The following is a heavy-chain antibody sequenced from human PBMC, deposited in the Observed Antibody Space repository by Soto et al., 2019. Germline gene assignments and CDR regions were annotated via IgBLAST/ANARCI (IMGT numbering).Heavy chain of an antibody. V-gene: IGHV4-31*03. J-gene: IGHJ4*02. D-gene: IGHD6-13*01. CDR3: AAGFYSSSHRSPMFDY. Sequence: PSETLSLTCTVSGGSISSGGYYWSWIRQHPGKGLEWIGYIYYSGSTYYNPSLKSRVTISVDTSKNQFSLKLSSVTAADTAVYYCAAGFYSSSHRSPMFDYWGQGTLVTVSS. CDR2: IYYSGST. CDR1: GGSISSGGYY.